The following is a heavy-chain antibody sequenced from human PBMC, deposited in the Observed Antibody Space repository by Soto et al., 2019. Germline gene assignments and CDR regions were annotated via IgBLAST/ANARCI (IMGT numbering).Heavy chain of an antibody. D-gene: IGHD6-13*01. CDR3: AKEGIAAACTYYYDYMDV. Sequence: GGSLRLSCAASGFTFSSYGMHWVRQAPGKGQEWVAVISYDGSNKYYADSVKGRFTISRDNSKNTLYLQMNSLRAEDTAVYYCAKEGIAAACTYYYDYMDVWGKGTAVTVSS. V-gene: IGHV3-30*18. CDR1: GFTFSSYG. CDR2: ISYDGSNK. J-gene: IGHJ6*03.